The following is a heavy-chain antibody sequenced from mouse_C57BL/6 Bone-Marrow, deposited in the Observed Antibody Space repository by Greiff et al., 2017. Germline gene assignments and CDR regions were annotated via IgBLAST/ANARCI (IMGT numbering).Heavy chain of an antibody. J-gene: IGHJ3*01. CDR3: ARAFGYGTWFAY. CDR1: GYTFTSYG. V-gene: IGHV1-81*01. CDR2: IYPRSGNT. Sequence: VQRVESGAELARPGASVKLSCKASGYTFTSYGISWVKQRTGQGLEWIGEIYPRSGNTYYNEKFKGKATLTADKSSSTAYMKLRSLTSEDSAVYSCARAFGYGTWFAYWGKGTLVTVSA. D-gene: IGHD2-2*01.